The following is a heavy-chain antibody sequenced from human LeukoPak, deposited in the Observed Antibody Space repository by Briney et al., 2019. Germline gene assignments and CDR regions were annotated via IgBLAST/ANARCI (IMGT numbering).Heavy chain of an antibody. D-gene: IGHD6-13*01. CDR3: ARVKSTEQQENWFDP. Sequence: GASVKVSCKPSGGTFSSYAISWVRQAPGQGLEWMGGIIPIFGTANYAQKFQGRVTITADESTSTAYMELSSLRSEDTAVYYCARVKSTEQQENWFDPWGQGTLVTVSS. CDR1: GGTFSSYA. V-gene: IGHV1-69*13. CDR2: IIPIFGTA. J-gene: IGHJ5*02.